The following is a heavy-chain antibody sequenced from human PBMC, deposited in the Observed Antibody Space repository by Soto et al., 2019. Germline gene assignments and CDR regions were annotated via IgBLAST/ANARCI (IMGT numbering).Heavy chain of an antibody. D-gene: IGHD3-3*01. CDR1: GYTFTSYD. Sequence: ASVKVSCKASGYTFTSYDINWVRQATGQGLEWMGWMNPNSSNTGYAQKYQGRVTKTRNTSISTAYMELRSLRSEDTAVYYCARGRPVDFWSGPIDYWGQGTLVTVPQ. V-gene: IGHV1-8*01. J-gene: IGHJ4*02. CDR2: MNPNSSNT. CDR3: ARGRPVDFWSGPIDY.